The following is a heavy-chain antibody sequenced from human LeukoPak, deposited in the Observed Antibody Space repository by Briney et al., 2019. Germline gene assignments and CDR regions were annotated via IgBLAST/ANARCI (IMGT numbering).Heavy chain of an antibody. D-gene: IGHD3-3*01. Sequence: SETLSLTCTVSGGSISSTSHYWAWIRQPPGKGLEWIGTIYYSGSTYYKPSLKSRVTISVDTSKNQFSLKLSSVTAADTATYYCARHVSSVGVAVVITLIDSWGQGILVTVSS. CDR2: IYYSGST. CDR3: ARHVSSVGVAVVITLIDS. J-gene: IGHJ4*02. CDR1: GGSISSTSHY. V-gene: IGHV4-39*01.